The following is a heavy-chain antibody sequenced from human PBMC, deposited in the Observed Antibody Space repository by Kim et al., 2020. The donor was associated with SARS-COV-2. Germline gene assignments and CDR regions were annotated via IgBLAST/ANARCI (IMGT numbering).Heavy chain of an antibody. D-gene: IGHD3-22*01. CDR2: ISYDGSNK. J-gene: IGHJ3*01. V-gene: IGHV3-30*18. CDR3: AKDRVYYDSSGYYPDDA. Sequence: GGSLRLSCAASGFTFCSYGMHWVRQAPGKGLEWVAVISYDGSNKYYADSVKGRFTISRDNSKNTLYLQMNSLRAEDTAVYYCAKDRVYYDSSGYYPDDA. CDR1: GFTFCSYG.